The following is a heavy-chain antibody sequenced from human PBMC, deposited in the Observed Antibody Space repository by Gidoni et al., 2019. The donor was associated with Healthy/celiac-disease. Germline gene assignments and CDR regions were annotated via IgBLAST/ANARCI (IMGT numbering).Heavy chain of an antibody. CDR2: ISSSSSYI. D-gene: IGHD3-10*01. J-gene: IGHJ4*02. CDR3: ARDQVVRGEKGFDY. CDR1: GFTFSSYS. V-gene: IGHV3-21*01. Sequence: EVQLVESGGGLVKPGGSLRLSCAASGFTFSSYSMNWVRQAPGKGLEWVSSISSSSSYIYYADSVKGRFTISRDNAKNSLYLQMNSLRAEDTAVYYCARDQVVRGEKGFDYWGQGTLVTVSS.